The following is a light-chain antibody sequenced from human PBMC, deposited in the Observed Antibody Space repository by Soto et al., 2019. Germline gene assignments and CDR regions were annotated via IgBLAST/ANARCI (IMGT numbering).Light chain of an antibody. J-gene: IGKJ2*01. CDR2: EAS. V-gene: IGKV3-11*01. CDR3: LQSSNWPPYT. CDR1: QSVSSY. Sequence: EIVLTQSPATLSLSPGERATLSCRASQSVSSYLAWYQQKPGQAPRLLISEASKRAPGIPARFSGSGSGTDFTLSISSLEPDDVAVYYCLQSSNWPPYTYGQGTKLEIK.